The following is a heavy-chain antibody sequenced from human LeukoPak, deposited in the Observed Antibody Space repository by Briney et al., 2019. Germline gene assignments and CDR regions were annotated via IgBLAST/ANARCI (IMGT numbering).Heavy chain of an antibody. J-gene: IGHJ4*02. V-gene: IGHV4-34*01. Sequence: SETLSLTCAVYGGSFSGYYWSWIRQPPGKGLEWIGEINHSGSTNYNPSLKSRVTISVDTSKNQFSLKLSSVTAADTAVYYCARARGGPRGYSYGLPPPFDYWGQGTLVTVSS. CDR3: ARARGGPRGYSYGLPPPFDY. D-gene: IGHD5-18*01. CDR1: GGSFSGYY. CDR2: INHSGST.